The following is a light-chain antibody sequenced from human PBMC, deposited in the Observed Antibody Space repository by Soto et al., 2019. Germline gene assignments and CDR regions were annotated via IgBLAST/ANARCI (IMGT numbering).Light chain of an antibody. CDR3: QQSSTTPRT. Sequence: DIQMTQSPSSLSASVGDRVTITCRASQSISTYLNWYQQKPGKAPKLLIYAASTLQSGVPSRFSGSGSGTYFRLTITSLQPEDIATYYCQQSSTTPRTFGQGTNVDFK. CDR1: QSISTY. V-gene: IGKV1-39*01. CDR2: AAS. J-gene: IGKJ1*01.